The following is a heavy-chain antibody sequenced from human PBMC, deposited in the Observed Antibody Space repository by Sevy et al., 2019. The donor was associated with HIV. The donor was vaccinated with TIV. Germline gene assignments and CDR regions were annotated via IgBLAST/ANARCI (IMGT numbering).Heavy chain of an antibody. CDR1: GASVRSGNYC. CDR3: ARVSTMVEEVTYFFDY. Sequence: SETLSLTCGVSGASVRSGNYCWSWIRQAPGKGLEWIGYIHYRGSTNYTPSLKSRVTISVDTSKNQFSLRLISVTDADTAVYYCARVSTMVEEVTYFFDYWGQGTLVTVSS. D-gene: IGHD3-10*01. CDR2: IHYRGST. V-gene: IGHV4-61*01. J-gene: IGHJ4*02.